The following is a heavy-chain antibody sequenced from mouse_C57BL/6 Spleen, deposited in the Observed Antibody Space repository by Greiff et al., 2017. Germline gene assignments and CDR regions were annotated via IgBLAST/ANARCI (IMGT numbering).Heavy chain of an antibody. Sequence: VKLMESGPGLVAPSQSLSITCTVSGFSLTSYGVHWVRQPPGKGLEWLVVIWSDGSTTYNSALKSRLSISKDNSKSQVFLKMNSLQTDDTAMYYCARHRYGSNYLAYWGQGTLVTVSA. J-gene: IGHJ3*01. CDR3: ARHRYGSNYLAY. V-gene: IGHV2-6-1*01. CDR1: GFSLTSYG. CDR2: IWSDGST. D-gene: IGHD1-1*01.